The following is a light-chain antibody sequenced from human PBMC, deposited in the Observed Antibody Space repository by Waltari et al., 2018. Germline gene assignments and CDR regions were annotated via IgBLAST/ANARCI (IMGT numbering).Light chain of an antibody. CDR1: QSLLHSDGRTY. CDR3: MQGIYLPYT. Sequence: DITVTQTPLSLSVTPGQSATISCKSSQSLLHSDGRTYLYWYLQRPGRSPQLLMYEVSSRFSGVPERFGGSGSGTDFTLKISRVEAEDVGMYFCMQGIYLPYTFGQGTRLETK. J-gene: IGKJ2*01. CDR2: EVS. V-gene: IGKV2-29*02.